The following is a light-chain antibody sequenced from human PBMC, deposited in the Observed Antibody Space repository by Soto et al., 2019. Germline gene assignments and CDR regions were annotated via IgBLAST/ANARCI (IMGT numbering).Light chain of an antibody. CDR2: GNS. CDR1: SSNIGAGYD. CDR3: QSYDSSSHNYV. V-gene: IGLV1-40*01. J-gene: IGLJ1*01. Sequence: QAVVTQPPSVSGAPGQRVTISCTGSSSNIGAGYDVHWYQQLPGTAPKLLIYGNSNRPSGVPDRFSGSKSGTSASLAITGLQAEDEADYYCQSYDSSSHNYVFGTGTKVTVL.